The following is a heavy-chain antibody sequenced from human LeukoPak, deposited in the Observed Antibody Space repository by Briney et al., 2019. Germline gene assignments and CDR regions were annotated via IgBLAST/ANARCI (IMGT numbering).Heavy chain of an antibody. D-gene: IGHD5-24*01. CDR1: GYNFTGYF. V-gene: IGHV1-2*02. CDR3: TRDWSYKSFDL. CDR2: INPTSGDT. Sequence: ASVKVSCKASGYNFTGYFMHWVRQAPGQGLEWMGWINPTSGDTDYAQKFQGRVTMTRDTSISAVYMELSSLRSDDTAVYYCTRDWSYKSFDLWGQGTMVTVSP. J-gene: IGHJ3*01.